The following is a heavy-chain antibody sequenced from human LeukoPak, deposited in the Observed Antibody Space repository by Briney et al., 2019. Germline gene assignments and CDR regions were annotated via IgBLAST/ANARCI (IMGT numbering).Heavy chain of an antibody. Sequence: GGSLRLSCAASGFTFDDYGMSWVRQAPGKGLEWVSAISGSGGSTYYADSVKGRFTISRDNSKNTLYLQMNSLRAEDTAVYYCAKDGAVAGTSAYYYYYGMDVWGQGTTVTVSS. CDR1: GFTFDDYG. J-gene: IGHJ6*02. V-gene: IGHV3-23*01. D-gene: IGHD6-19*01. CDR2: ISGSGGST. CDR3: AKDGAVAGTSAYYYYYGMDV.